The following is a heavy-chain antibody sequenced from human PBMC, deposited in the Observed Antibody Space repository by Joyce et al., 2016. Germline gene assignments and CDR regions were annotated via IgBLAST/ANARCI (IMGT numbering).Heavy chain of an antibody. J-gene: IGHJ5*02. Sequence: QVQLQQWGGGLLKPSETLSHTCAVYGGCFSGYYWSWNRQPPGKGLEWIGEVNHRGSTSYDGSLKSRVTMSVDTSKNQLSLNLTSVTAADTALYFCARGLVVTGTRVRGYNYGYSSWGQGTLVTVSS. CDR1: GGCFSGYY. CDR3: ARGLVVTGTRVRGYNYGYSS. D-gene: IGHD5-18*01. V-gene: IGHV4-34*02. CDR2: VNHRGST.